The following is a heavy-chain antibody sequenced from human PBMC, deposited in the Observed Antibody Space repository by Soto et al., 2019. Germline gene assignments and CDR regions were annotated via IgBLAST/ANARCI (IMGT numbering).Heavy chain of an antibody. V-gene: IGHV3-30*18. CDR1: GFTFSSYG. D-gene: IGHD1-7*01. CDR3: AKVGNWNYVYYYYGMEV. CDR2: ISYDGSNK. Sequence: GGSLRLSCAASGFTFSSYGMHWVRQAPGKGLEWVAVISYDGSNKYYADSVKGRFTISRDNSKNTLYLQMNSLRAEDTAVYYCAKVGNWNYVYYYYGMEVWGQGTTVTVSS. J-gene: IGHJ6*02.